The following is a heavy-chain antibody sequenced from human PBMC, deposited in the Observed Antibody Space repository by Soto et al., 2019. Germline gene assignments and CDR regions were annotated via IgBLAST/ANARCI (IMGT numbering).Heavy chain of an antibody. CDR1: GGSISSGDYY. CDR2: IYYSGST. CDR3: ARKNYYDSSGYYYVFWFDP. J-gene: IGHJ5*02. Sequence: SETLSLTCTVSGGSISSGDYYWSWIRQPPGKGLEWIGYIYYSGSTYYNPSLKSRVTISVDTSKNQFSLKLSSVTAADTAVYYCARKNYYDSSGYYYVFWFDPWGQRTLVTVSS. V-gene: IGHV4-30-4*01. D-gene: IGHD3-22*01.